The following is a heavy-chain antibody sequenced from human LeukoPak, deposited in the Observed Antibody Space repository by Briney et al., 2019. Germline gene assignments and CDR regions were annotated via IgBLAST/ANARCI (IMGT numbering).Heavy chain of an antibody. D-gene: IGHD4-17*01. CDR1: GGSFSGYY. CDR2: INHSGST. V-gene: IGHV4-34*01. J-gene: IGHJ4*02. Sequence: SETLSLTCAVYGGSFSGYYWSWIRQPPGKGLEWIGEINHSGSTNYNPSLKSRVTISVDTSKNQFSLKLSSVTAADTAVYYRARGRYRLRGYFDYWGQGTLVTVSS. CDR3: ARGRYRLRGYFDY.